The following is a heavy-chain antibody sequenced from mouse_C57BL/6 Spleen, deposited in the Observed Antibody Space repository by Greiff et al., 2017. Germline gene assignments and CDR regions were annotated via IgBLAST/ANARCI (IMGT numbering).Heavy chain of an antibody. CDR1: GYTFTSYW. J-gene: IGHJ4*01. CDR2: IDPSDSYT. D-gene: IGHD2-3*01. V-gene: IGHV1-69*01. Sequence: QVQLQQPGAELVMPGASVKLSCKASGYTFTSYWMHWVKQRPGQGLEWIGEIDPSDSYTNYNQKFKGKSTLTVDKSSSTAYMQLSSLTSEDSAVYYCARWEGYDSMDYWGQGTSVTVSS. CDR3: ARWEGYDSMDY.